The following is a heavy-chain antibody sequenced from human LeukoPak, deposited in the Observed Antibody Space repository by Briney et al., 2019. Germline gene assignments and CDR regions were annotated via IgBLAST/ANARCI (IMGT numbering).Heavy chain of an antibody. Sequence: SETLSLTCTVSGGSITTYYWSWIRQPPGKGLEWIECIYYSGSTNYNPSLKSRVTISVDTSKNQFSLDLSSVTAADTAVYYCARWGPHTYGRFDYWGQGTLVTVSS. CDR2: IYYSGST. CDR3: ARWGPHTYGRFDY. D-gene: IGHD5-18*01. CDR1: GGSITTYY. V-gene: IGHV4-59*08. J-gene: IGHJ4*02.